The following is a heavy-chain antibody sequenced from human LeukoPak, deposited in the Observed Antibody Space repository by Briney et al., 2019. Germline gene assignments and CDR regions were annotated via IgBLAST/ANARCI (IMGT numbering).Heavy chain of an antibody. CDR3: ARVYYDSSGPLYYFDY. J-gene: IGHJ4*02. CDR2: IYYSGST. V-gene: IGHV4-59*01. D-gene: IGHD3-22*01. CDR1: GGSISSYY. Sequence: SETLSLTCTVSGGSISSYYWSWIRQPPGKGLEWIGYIYYSGSTNYNPSLKSRVTISVDTSKNQFSLKLSSVTAADTAVYYCARVYYDSSGPLYYFDYWGQGTLVTVSS.